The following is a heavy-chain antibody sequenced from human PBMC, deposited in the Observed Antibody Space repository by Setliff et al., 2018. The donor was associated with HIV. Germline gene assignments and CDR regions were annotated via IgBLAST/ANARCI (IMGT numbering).Heavy chain of an antibody. J-gene: IGHJ4*02. D-gene: IGHD3-22*01. Sequence: PGGSLRLSCAASGFTFSNYAMSWVRQAPGKGLEWVSAMSGSGASTYYADSVKGRFTISRDNSKNTLYLQMNSLRAEDTAVYCCAKDRTVVVITIFDYWGQGTLVTVSS. CDR1: GFTFSNYA. CDR2: MSGSGAST. V-gene: IGHV3-23*01. CDR3: AKDRTVVVITIFDY.